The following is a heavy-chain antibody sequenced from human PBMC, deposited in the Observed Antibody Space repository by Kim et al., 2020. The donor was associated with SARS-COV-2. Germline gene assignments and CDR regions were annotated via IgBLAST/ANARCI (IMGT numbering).Heavy chain of an antibody. CDR3: ATDKGGYYYGSGSYNPPRTTNYYYYGMDV. Sequence: ASVKVSCKVSGYTLTELSMHWVRQAPGKGLEWMGGFDPEDGETIYAQKFQGRVTMTEDTSTDTAYMELSSLRSEDTAVYYCATDKGGYYYGSGSYNPPRTTNYYYYGMDVWGQGTTVTVSS. J-gene: IGHJ6*02. D-gene: IGHD3-10*01. V-gene: IGHV1-24*01. CDR1: GYTLTELS. CDR2: FDPEDGET.